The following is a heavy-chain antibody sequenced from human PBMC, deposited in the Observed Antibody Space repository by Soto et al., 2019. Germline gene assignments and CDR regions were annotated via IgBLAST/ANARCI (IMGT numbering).Heavy chain of an antibody. CDR2: IGARGSDT. D-gene: IGHD5-12*01. J-gene: IGHJ4*02. V-gene: IGHV3-23*01. Sequence: RRVRKAPGKGLEWVSGIGARGSDTYFPDSVKGRFTISRDNAMDMVYLQMNSLRAEDTAVYFCAKGDAYHIGDFDSCGQATLVTVSS. CDR3: AKGDAYHIGDFDS.